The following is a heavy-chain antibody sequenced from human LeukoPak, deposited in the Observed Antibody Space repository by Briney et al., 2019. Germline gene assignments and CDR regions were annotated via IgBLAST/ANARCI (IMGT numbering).Heavy chain of an antibody. CDR2: INHSGST. Sequence: PSETLSLTCAVYGGSFSGYYWSWIRQTPGKGLEWIGEINHSGSTNYNPSLKSRVTISVDTSKNQFSLKLSSVTAADTAVYYCARDKVIRVRGSSGQIKRSGYFDYWGQGTLVTVSS. J-gene: IGHJ4*02. CDR1: GGSFSGYY. V-gene: IGHV4-34*01. CDR3: ARDKVIRVRGSSGQIKRSGYFDY. D-gene: IGHD1-26*01.